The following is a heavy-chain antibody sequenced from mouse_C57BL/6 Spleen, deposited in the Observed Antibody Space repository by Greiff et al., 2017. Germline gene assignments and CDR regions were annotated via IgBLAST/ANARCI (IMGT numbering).Heavy chain of an antibody. D-gene: IGHD4-1*01. V-gene: IGHV1-52*01. Sequence: VQLQQPGAELVRPGSSVKLSCKASGYTFTSYWMHWVKKRPIQGLEGIGNIDPSDSETHSNQKFKDKATLTVDKSSSTAYMQLSSLTSEDSAVYCCARLLTGPDYLGPGTTLTVSS. CDR2: IDPSDSET. J-gene: IGHJ2*01. CDR3: ARLLTGPDY. CDR1: GYTFTSYW.